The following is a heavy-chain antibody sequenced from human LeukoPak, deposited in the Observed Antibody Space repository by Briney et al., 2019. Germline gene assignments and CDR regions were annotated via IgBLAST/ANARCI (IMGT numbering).Heavy chain of an antibody. CDR2: IYYSGNT. D-gene: IGHD3-10*01. CDR1: GGSISSSSYY. J-gene: IGHJ4*02. CDR3: AGRNYYGSGSPEYFDY. V-gene: IGHV4-39*07. Sequence: PSETLSLTCTVSGGSISSSSYYWGWIRQPPGKGLEWIGNIYYSGNTYYNPSLKSRVTISVDTSKNQFSLKLSSVTAADTAVYYCAGRNYYGSGSPEYFDYWGQGTLVTVSS.